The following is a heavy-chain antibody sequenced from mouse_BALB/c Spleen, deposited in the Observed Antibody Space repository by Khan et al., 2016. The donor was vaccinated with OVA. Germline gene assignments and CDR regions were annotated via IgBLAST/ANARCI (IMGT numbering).Heavy chain of an antibody. D-gene: IGHD2-2*01. V-gene: IGHV1S135*01. Sequence: VQLQQSGPELMKPGASVKISCKASGYSFTSYYIHWVKQSLGKSLEWIGYIDPFNGGTSYNPKFKGKATLTVDKSSSTAYMHLSSLTSDDSAVYYCARHGYVAWFAYWGQGTLVTVSA. J-gene: IGHJ3*01. CDR1: GYSFTSYY. CDR3: ARHGYVAWFAY. CDR2: IDPFNGGT.